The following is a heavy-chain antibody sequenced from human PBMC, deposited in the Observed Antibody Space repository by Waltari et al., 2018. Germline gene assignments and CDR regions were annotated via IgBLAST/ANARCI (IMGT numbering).Heavy chain of an antibody. CDR3: ARFPYCSGGSCYFDY. Sequence: QVQLQESGPGLVKPSGTLSLTCAVSGGSISSSNWWSWVRQPPGKGLEWIGEIYHSESTNFNPSLKSRVTISVDKSKNQFSLKLSSVTAADTAVYYCARFPYCSGGSCYFDYWGQGTLVTVSS. V-gene: IGHV4-4*02. J-gene: IGHJ4*02. CDR1: GGSISSSNW. CDR2: IYHSEST. D-gene: IGHD2-15*01.